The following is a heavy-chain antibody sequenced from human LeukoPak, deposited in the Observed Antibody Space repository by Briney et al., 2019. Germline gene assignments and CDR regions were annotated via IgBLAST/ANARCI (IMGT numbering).Heavy chain of an antibody. D-gene: IGHD1-14*01. CDR2: IINKHNSYIT. V-gene: IGHV3-72*01. J-gene: IGHJ4*02. CDR3: RAASPGRQRYIY. CDR1: GFTFRDLY. Sequence: PGGSLRLSCVASGFTFRDLYMHWVRKARGKGLEWVAHIINKHNSYITKYAASVRGRLTISRDDSRNSLYLQMNSLKTEDKAVYYCRAASPGRQRYIYWGQGTLATVSS.